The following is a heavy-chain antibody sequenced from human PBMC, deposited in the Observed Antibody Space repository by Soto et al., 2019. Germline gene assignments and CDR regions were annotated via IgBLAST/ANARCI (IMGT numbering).Heavy chain of an antibody. CDR2: IRVKNGNT. CDR3: ARGPTVGDI. CDR1: GYTFNSYG. D-gene: IGHD2-21*02. J-gene: IGHJ3*02. Sequence: QVHLVQSGGEVKKPGASVKVSCKASGYTFNSYGISWVRQAPGQGLEWMGWIRVKNGNTNYAQNFQGRFTMTTDTSTSKAYMELRSLRSDDTAVYYCARGPTVGDIWGQGTMVTVSS. V-gene: IGHV1-18*01.